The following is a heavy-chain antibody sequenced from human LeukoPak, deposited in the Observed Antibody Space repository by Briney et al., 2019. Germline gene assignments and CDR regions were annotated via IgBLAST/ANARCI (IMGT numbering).Heavy chain of an antibody. CDR2: IYYSGST. CDR1: GASISSYY. D-gene: IGHD5-18*01. Sequence: PSETLSLTCTVSGASISSYYWSWIRQPPGKGLEWLGYIYYSGSTNYNPSLKSRVTISVDTSKNQFSLKLSSVTAADTAVYYCARLRTAMGVFDPWGQGTLVTVSS. J-gene: IGHJ5*02. V-gene: IGHV4-59*01. CDR3: ARLRTAMGVFDP.